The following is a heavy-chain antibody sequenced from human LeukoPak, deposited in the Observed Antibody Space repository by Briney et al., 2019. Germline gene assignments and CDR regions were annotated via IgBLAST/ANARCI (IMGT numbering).Heavy chain of an antibody. J-gene: IGHJ4*02. CDR3: AKTTGGNAYDYIHY. Sequence: GRSLRLSCAASGFTFSSYGMHWVRQAPGKGLEWVAVILYDGSNKYYADSVKGRFTLSRDNSKNTLYPQMNSLRAEDTALYYCAKTTGGNAYDYIHYWGQGTLVTVSS. CDR2: ILYDGSNK. V-gene: IGHV3-30*18. CDR1: GFTFSSYG. D-gene: IGHD5-12*01.